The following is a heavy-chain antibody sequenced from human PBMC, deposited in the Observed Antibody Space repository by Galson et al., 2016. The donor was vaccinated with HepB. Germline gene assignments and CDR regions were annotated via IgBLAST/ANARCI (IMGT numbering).Heavy chain of an antibody. Sequence: SVKVSCKASGGTFSSHAYSWVRQAPGQGLEWMGAIIPIFSTTHSAQKFQGRLTLTADTSTNTAYMELSSLRSDDTAVYFCTRRNATATKHVAAFDFWGQGTMVTVSS. J-gene: IGHJ3*01. CDR1: GGTFSSHA. CDR3: TRRNATATKHVAAFDF. CDR2: IIPIFSTT. V-gene: IGHV1-69*06. D-gene: IGHD1-1*01.